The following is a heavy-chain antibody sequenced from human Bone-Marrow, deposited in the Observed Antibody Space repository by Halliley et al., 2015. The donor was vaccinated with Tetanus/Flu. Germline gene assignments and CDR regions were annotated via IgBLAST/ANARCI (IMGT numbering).Heavy chain of an antibody. CDR2: IWYDGSKK. Sequence: LGGVAVIWYDGSKKYYADSVKGRFIISRDNSKNTLYLQMNSLRAEDTAVYYCLKADSSSSFDIWGQGTMVTVSS. J-gene: IGHJ3*02. V-gene: IGHV3-33*01. CDR3: LKADSSSSFDI. D-gene: IGHD6-6*01.